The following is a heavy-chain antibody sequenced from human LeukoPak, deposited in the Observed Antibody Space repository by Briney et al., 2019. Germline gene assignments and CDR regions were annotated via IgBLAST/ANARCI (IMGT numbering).Heavy chain of an antibody. D-gene: IGHD6-19*01. CDR2: VNPSGGST. V-gene: IGHV1-46*01. J-gene: IGHJ5*02. CDR1: GYTFTSYY. Sequence: GASVKVSCKASGYTFTSYYMHWVRQAPGQGLEWMGIVNPSGGSTSYAQKFQGRVTMTRDTSTSTVYMELSSLRSEDTAVYYCAKGSGADNWFDPWGQGTLVTVSS. CDR3: AKGSGADNWFDP.